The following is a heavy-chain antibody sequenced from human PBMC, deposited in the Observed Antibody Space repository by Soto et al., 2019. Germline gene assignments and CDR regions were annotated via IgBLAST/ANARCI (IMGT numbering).Heavy chain of an antibody. CDR3: ATDRSMITFGGVIVTWAFDI. CDR2: FDPEDGET. V-gene: IGHV1-24*01. J-gene: IGHJ3*02. D-gene: IGHD3-16*02. CDR1: GYTLTELS. Sequence: ASVKVSCKVSGYTLTELSMHWVRQAPGKGLEWMGGFDPEDGETIYAQKFQGRVTMTEDTSTDTAYMELSSLRSEDTAVYYCATDRSMITFGGVIVTWAFDIWGQGTMVTVSS.